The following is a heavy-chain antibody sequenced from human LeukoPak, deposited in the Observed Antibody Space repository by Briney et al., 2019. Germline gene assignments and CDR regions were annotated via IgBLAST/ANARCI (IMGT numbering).Heavy chain of an antibody. CDR2: ISYDGSNK. Sequence: PGRSLRLSCAASGFTFSSYAMHWVRQAPGKGLEWVAVISYDGSNKYYADSVKGRFTISRDNSKNTLYLQMNSLRAEDTAVYYCARAGSWHEGSVDYWGQGTLVTVSS. J-gene: IGHJ4*02. CDR3: ARAGSWHEGSVDY. V-gene: IGHV3-30-3*01. CDR1: GFTFSSYA. D-gene: IGHD6-13*01.